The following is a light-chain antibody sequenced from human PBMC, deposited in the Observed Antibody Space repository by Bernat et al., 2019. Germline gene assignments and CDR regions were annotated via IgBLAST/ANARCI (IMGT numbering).Light chain of an antibody. V-gene: IGKV1-5*03. CDR1: QSVGIW. CDR3: QQYSDYSPLT. Sequence: DILMTQSPSTLSASVGDRVTITCRASQSVGIWLAWYQQKPGEAPKLLIYKASVLEGGVPSRFSGSGSGTEFTLTINSLQPDDFATFYCQQYSDYSPLTFGGGTKVEIK. CDR2: KAS. J-gene: IGKJ4*01.